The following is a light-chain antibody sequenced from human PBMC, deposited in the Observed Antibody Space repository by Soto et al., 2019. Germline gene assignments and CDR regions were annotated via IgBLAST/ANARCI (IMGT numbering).Light chain of an antibody. J-gene: IGLJ1*01. CDR1: SSDVGGYNY. CDR3: RSYTSSSTLV. CDR2: EVS. V-gene: IGLV2-14*01. Sequence: QSALTQPASVSGSPGQSITISCTGTSSDVGGYNYVSWYQQHPGKAPKLMIYEVSNRPSGVANRFSGSKSGNTASLTISGLQDEDEADYYCRSYTSSSTLVFGTGTKLTVL.